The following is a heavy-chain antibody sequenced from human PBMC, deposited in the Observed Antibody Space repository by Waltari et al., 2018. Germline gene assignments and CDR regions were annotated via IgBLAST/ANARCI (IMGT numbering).Heavy chain of an antibody. D-gene: IGHD3-10*01. V-gene: IGHV1-2*06. CDR2: INPNSGGT. CDR1: GYTFTAYS. CDR3: ARGGYYGSGEIDF. Sequence: QVQLVQSGAEVNKPGPSVKVSCTASGYTFTAYSMHWVRQAPGQGLEWMGRINPNSGGTNYAQKFQGRVTMTRDTSISTAYMELSRLRSDDTAVYYCARGGYYGSGEIDFWGQGSQVTVSS. J-gene: IGHJ4*02.